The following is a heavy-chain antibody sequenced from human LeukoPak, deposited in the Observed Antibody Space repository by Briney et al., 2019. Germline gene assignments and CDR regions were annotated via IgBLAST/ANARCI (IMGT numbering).Heavy chain of an antibody. J-gene: IGHJ4*02. D-gene: IGHD3-22*01. V-gene: IGHV4-61*02. CDR1: GGSISSGSYY. CDR2: IYTSGST. CDR3: ARDYYDSSGYYFY. Sequence: PSETLSLTCTVSGGSISSGSYYWSWIRQPAGKGLEWIGRIYTSGSTNYNPSLKSRVTISVDTSKNQFSLKLSSVTAANTAVYYCARDYYDSSGYYFYWGQGTLVTVSS.